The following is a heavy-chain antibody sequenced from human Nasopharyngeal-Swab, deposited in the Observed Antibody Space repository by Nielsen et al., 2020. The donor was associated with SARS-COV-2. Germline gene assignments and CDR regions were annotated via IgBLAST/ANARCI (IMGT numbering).Heavy chain of an antibody. CDR3: AAYGSGSYYTL. D-gene: IGHD3-10*01. J-gene: IGHJ4*02. Sequence: SLKISCAASGFTYDDYAMHWVRQAPGKGLEWVSGISWNSGSIGYADSVKGRFTISRDNAKNSLYLQMNSLRAEDTALYYCAAYGSGSYYTLWGQGTLVNVSS. CDR1: GFTYDDYA. V-gene: IGHV3-9*01. CDR2: ISWNSGSI.